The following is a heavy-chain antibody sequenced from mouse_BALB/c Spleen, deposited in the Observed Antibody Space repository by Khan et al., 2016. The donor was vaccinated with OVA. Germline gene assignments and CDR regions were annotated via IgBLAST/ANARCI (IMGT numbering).Heavy chain of an antibody. D-gene: IGHD4-1*01. V-gene: IGHV1-77*01. Sequence: QVQLKQSGAELARPGASVKLSCKASGYTFTDYYLNWVKQRTGQGLEWIGDIYPGSGNTYYNERFKGKATLTADKTSSTAYMQLSSLTSEDSAVYFCARSGTGSFAYWGQGTLVTVSA. CDR3: ARSGTGSFAY. CDR2: IYPGSGNT. J-gene: IGHJ3*01. CDR1: GYTFTDYY.